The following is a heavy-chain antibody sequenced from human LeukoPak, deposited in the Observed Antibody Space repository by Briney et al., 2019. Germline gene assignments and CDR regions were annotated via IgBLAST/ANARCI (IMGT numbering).Heavy chain of an antibody. D-gene: IGHD3-22*01. J-gene: IGHJ4*02. Sequence: PSETLSLTCAVSGGSFSDFYWNWIRQPPGKGLEWIGEVNYSGSTNYNPSLKSRVIISVDTSKNQFSLKLSSVTAADTGVYYCARASYSYDINGWVPFDYWGQGTLVTVSS. CDR2: VNYSGST. CDR1: GGSFSDFY. V-gene: IGHV4-34*01. CDR3: ARASYSYDINGWVPFDY.